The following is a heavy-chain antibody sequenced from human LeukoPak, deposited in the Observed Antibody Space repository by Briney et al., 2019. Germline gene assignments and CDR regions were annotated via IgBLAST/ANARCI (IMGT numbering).Heavy chain of an antibody. CDR2: IKSKTDGGTT. J-gene: IGHJ4*02. Sequence: GGSLRLSCAASGFTFSNAWMSWVRQAPGKGLEWVCRIKSKTDGGTTDYAAPVKGRFTISRDDSKNTLYLQMNSLKTDDTAVYYCTTLNYWGQGTLVTVSS. CDR3: TTLNY. CDR1: GFTFSNAW. V-gene: IGHV3-15*01.